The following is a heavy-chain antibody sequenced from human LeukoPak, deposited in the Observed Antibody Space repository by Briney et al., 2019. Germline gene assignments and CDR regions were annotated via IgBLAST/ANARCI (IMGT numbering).Heavy chain of an antibody. CDR1: GFNFNSKW. J-gene: IGHJ4*02. CDR2: INQDGSEK. CDR3: ADPPSDF. Sequence: GGSLRLSCATSGFNFNSKWMTWVRQAPGKGLEWVANINQDGSEKYHGDSVKGRFTISRDNAKSSLFLEMSSLRAEDTAVHYCADPPSDFWGQGTLVAVSS. V-gene: IGHV3-7*01.